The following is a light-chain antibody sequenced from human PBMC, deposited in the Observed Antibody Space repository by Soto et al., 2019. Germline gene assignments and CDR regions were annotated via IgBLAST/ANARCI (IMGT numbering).Light chain of an antibody. CDR2: SAS. CDR3: QKYNSAPLT. CDR1: QVITNF. Sequence: IQMTQCPSSLSASVGARVSITCRASQVITNFLAWYQQKPGKVPRLLIYSASTLQSGVPFRFSGSGSGTDFTLTISSLQPEDVGTYYCQKYNSAPLTFGGGTKVDIK. V-gene: IGKV1-27*01. J-gene: IGKJ4*01.